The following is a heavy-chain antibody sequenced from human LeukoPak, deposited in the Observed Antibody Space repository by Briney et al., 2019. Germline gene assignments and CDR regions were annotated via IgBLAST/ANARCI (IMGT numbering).Heavy chain of an antibody. J-gene: IGHJ3*02. CDR2: MNPNSGNT. Sequence: ASVKVSCKASGYTFTSYDINWVRQATGQGLEWMGWMNPNSGNTGYAQKFRGRVTMTRNTSISTAYMELSSLRSEDTAVYYCARFAGADFAFDIWGQGTMVTVSS. CDR1: GYTFTSYD. V-gene: IGHV1-8*01. CDR3: ARFAGADFAFDI. D-gene: IGHD3-10*01.